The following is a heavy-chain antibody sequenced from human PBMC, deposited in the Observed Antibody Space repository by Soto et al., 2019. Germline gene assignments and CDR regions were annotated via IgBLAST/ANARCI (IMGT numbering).Heavy chain of an antibody. Sequence: GGSLRLSCAASGFTFSSYAMSWVRQAPGKGLEWVSAISGSGGDTYYPDSMKGRFTISRDNAKNSLYLQLNSLRDDDTAVYFCVREGRSSTWYDWYFDLWGRGTLVTVSS. CDR2: ISGSGGDT. CDR3: VREGRSSTWYDWYFDL. J-gene: IGHJ2*01. D-gene: IGHD6-13*01. V-gene: IGHV3-23*01. CDR1: GFTFSSYA.